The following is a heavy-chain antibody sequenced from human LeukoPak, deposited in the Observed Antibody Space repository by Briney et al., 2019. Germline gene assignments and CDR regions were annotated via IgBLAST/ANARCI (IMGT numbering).Heavy chain of an antibody. CDR1: GGTFSSYA. D-gene: IGHD1-26*01. Sequence: SVKVSCKASGGTFSSYAISWVRQAPGQGLEWMGGIIPIFGTANYAQKFQGRVTITTDESTSAAYMELSSLRSEDTAVYYCARGGAEYYYYMDVWGKGTTVTVSS. CDR2: IIPIFGTA. J-gene: IGHJ6*03. CDR3: ARGGAEYYYYMDV. V-gene: IGHV1-69*05.